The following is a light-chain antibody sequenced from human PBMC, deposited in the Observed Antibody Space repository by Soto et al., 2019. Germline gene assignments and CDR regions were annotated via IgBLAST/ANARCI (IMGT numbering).Light chain of an antibody. Sequence: EVVLTQSPVTLYLSPGESATLSCSASQSFRGLLSWYQQKPGQAPRPLIYDAYNRATGIPPRFSGSGSGTDFTLAISSLEPEDSAVYDCQQRHMWPITFGQVTRLEIK. CDR3: QQRHMWPIT. V-gene: IGKV3-11*01. J-gene: IGKJ5*01. CDR2: DAY. CDR1: QSFRGL.